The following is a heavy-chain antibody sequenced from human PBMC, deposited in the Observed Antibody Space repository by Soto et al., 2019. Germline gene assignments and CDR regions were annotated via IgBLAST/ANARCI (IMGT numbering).Heavy chain of an antibody. Sequence: SDTLSLTCSFDGDSISGYYWSWIRQSPGKGLEWIGYIYHTGKTNYNPSLESRVTISVDTSKNQFSLKLRSVTAADAAVYYCAREKPRSTTFLDYWGQGTRVTVS. CDR1: GDSISGYY. J-gene: IGHJ4*02. CDR2: IYHTGKT. D-gene: IGHD3-10*02. V-gene: IGHV4-59*01. CDR3: AREKPRSTTFLDY.